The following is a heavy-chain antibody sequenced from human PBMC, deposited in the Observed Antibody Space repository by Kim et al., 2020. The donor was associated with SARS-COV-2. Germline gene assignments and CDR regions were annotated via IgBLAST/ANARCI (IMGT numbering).Heavy chain of an antibody. V-gene: IGHV3-30*03. Sequence: GGYLRLSCAASGFTFRSYGMHWVRQAPGKGLEWVAVISSEGSNAYYTDSVKGRFTISRDNSKNTLYLQMNSLRPEDTAVYYCARRSLGGAIEHWSLGGAREHYFDYWGQGTLVTVSS. CDR1: GFTFRSYG. CDR2: ISSEGSNA. D-gene: IGHD1-26*01. CDR3: ARRSLGGAIEHWSLGGAREHYFDY. J-gene: IGHJ4*02.